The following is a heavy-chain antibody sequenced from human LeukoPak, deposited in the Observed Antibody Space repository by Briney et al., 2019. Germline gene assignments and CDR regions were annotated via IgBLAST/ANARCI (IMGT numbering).Heavy chain of an antibody. V-gene: IGHV4-38-2*02. D-gene: IGHD3-16*01. Sequence: TSETLSLTCTVSGYSISSGYYWGWIRQPPGKGLEWIGSIYHSGSTYYNPSLKSRVTISVDTSKNQFSLKLSSVTAADTAVYYCARDRMLYYFDYWGQGTLVTVSS. CDR1: GYSISSGYY. CDR3: ARDRMLYYFDY. J-gene: IGHJ4*02. CDR2: IYHSGST.